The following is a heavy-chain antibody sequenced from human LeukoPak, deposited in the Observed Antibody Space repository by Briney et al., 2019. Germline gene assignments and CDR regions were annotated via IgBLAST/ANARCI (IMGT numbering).Heavy chain of an antibody. CDR2: IYSGGST. D-gene: IGHD2-15*01. V-gene: IGHV3-53*01. CDR3: AKRDIGYYFDY. J-gene: IGHJ4*02. Sequence: HPGGSLRLSCAASGFTVSSNYMSWVRQAPGKGLEWVSVIYSGGSTYYADSVKGRFTISRDNSKNTLYLQMNSLRAEDTALYYCAKRDIGYYFDYWGQGTLVTVSS. CDR1: GFTVSSNY.